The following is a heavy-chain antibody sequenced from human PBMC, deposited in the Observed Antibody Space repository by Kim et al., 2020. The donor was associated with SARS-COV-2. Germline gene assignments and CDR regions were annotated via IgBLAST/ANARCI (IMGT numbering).Heavy chain of an antibody. V-gene: IGHV3-23*01. CDR3: AKDTWVVPAARYAVDY. CDR1: GFTFSSYA. Sequence: GGSLRLSCAASGFTFSSYAMSWVRQAPGKGLEWVSAISGSGGSTYYADSVKGRFTISRDNSKNTLYLQMNSLRAEDTAVYYCAKDTWVVPAARYAVDYWGQGTLVTVSS. D-gene: IGHD2-2*01. CDR2: ISGSGGST. J-gene: IGHJ4*02.